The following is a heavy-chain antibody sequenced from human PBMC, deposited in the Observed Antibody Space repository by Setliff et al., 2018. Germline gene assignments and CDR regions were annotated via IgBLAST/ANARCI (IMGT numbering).Heavy chain of an antibody. CDR1: GGSVGSDFSY. V-gene: IGHV4-61*10. D-gene: IGHD3-22*01. CDR3: ARAPRYFDPTGSYFDF. J-gene: IGHJ4*02. CDR2: TYYSGST. Sequence: LSLTCTVSGGSVGSDFSYWTWIRQPAGKGLEWIASTYYSGSTSYNPSLKSRVTISVDTSNSQFSLKLTSVTAADTAVYYCARAPRYFDPTGSYFDFWGQGTLVTVSS.